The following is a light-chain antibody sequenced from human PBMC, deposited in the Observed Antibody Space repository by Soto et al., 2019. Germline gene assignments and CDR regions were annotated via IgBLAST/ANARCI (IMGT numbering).Light chain of an antibody. CDR1: QNINSY. J-gene: IGKJ1*01. CDR3: QQYNNWPPWT. V-gene: IGKV1-39*01. Sequence: DIQMTQSPSSLSASVGDRVTITCRARQNINSYLNWYQQKPGKAPKLLIYAASSLQSGVPSRFSGSGSGTDFTLTISSLQSEDFAVYYCQQYNNWPPWTFGQGTKVDIK. CDR2: AAS.